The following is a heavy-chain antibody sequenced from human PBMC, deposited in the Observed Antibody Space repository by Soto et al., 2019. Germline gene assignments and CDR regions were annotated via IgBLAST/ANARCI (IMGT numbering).Heavy chain of an antibody. CDR2: INPSGGST. CDR1: GYTFTSYY. Sequence: SVKVSCKASGYTFTSYYMHWVRQAPVQGLEWMGIINPSGGSTSYAQKFQGRVTMTRDTSTSTVYMELSSLRSEDTAVYYCAREYYDFWSGYWVPYYYYGMDVWGQGTTVTVSS. J-gene: IGHJ6*02. D-gene: IGHD3-3*01. CDR3: AREYYDFWSGYWVPYYYYGMDV. V-gene: IGHV1-46*01.